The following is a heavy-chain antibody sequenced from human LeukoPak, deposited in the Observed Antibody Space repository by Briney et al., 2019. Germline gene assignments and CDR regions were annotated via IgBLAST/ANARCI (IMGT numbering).Heavy chain of an antibody. CDR1: GFTFSSYG. D-gene: IGHD2-21*01. V-gene: IGHV3-33*08. Sequence: PGGSLRLSCAASGFTFSSYGMHWVRQAPGKGLEWVAVIWYDGSNKYYADSVKGRFTISRDNSKNTLYLQMNSLRAEDTAVYYCARDLSVALYYYGMDVWGQGTTVTVSS. CDR2: IWYDGSNK. J-gene: IGHJ6*02. CDR3: ARDLSVALYYYGMDV.